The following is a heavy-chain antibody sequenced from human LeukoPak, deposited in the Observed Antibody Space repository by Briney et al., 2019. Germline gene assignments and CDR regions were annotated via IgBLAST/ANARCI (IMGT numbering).Heavy chain of an antibody. CDR1: GGSISSYY. Sequence: PSETLSLTCTVSGGSISSYYWSWIRQPPGKGLEWIGYIYYSGGTNYNPSLKSRVTISVDTSKNQFSLKLSSVTAADTAVYYCARGLDVVVVAATPVWFDPWGQGTLVTVSS. J-gene: IGHJ5*02. CDR2: IYYSGGT. D-gene: IGHD2-15*01. CDR3: ARGLDVVVVAATPVWFDP. V-gene: IGHV4-59*01.